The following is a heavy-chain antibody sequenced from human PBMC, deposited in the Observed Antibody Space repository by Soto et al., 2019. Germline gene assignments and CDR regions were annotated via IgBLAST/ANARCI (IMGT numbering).Heavy chain of an antibody. J-gene: IGHJ6*02. CDR3: AKNGQPPYYYYGLDV. D-gene: IGHD2-8*01. CDR2: ISGYNGDT. V-gene: IGHV1-18*01. Sequence: QGQLVQSGGEVKKPGASVKVSCKASGYTFTRYGISWVRQAPGQGLEWMGWISGYNGDTKFAQKFQDRVTMTIDTSTTTAYRELRSLTSDDTAVYYCAKNGQPPYYYYGLDVWGQGTTVTVSS. CDR1: GYTFTRYG.